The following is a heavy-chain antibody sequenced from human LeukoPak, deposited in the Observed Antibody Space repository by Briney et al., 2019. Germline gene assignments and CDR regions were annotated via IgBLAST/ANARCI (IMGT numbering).Heavy chain of an antibody. CDR2: IYYSGST. J-gene: IGHJ4*02. Sequence: SETLSLTCTVSGGSISSSSYYWGWIRQPPGKGLEWIGSIYYSGSTYYNPSLKSRVTISVDTSKNQFSLKLSSVTAADTAVYYCGGALQWLVSRQEYWGQGTLVTVSS. CDR3: GGALQWLVSRQEY. D-gene: IGHD6-19*01. V-gene: IGHV4-39*07. CDR1: GGSISSSSYY.